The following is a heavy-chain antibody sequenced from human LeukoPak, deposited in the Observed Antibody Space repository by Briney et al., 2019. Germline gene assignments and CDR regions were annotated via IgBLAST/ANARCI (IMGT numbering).Heavy chain of an antibody. D-gene: IGHD6-13*01. J-gene: IGHJ6*03. CDR3: ARLRIAAGVYYMDV. CDR2: IYYSGST. CDR1: GGSISSSSYY. V-gene: IGHV4-39*01. Sequence: SETLSLTCTVSGGSISSSSYYWGWIRQPPGKGLEWIGSIYYSGSTYYNPSLKSRVTISVDTSKNQFSLKLSSVTAADTAVYYCARLRIAAGVYYMDVWGKGTTVTVSS.